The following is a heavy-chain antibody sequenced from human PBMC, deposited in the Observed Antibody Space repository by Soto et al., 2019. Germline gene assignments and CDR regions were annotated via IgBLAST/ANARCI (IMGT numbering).Heavy chain of an antibody. CDR1: GGSISSYY. V-gene: IGHV4-59*01. D-gene: IGHD5-18*01. CDR3: ARARMAMVTVYYFDY. CDR2: IYYSGST. Sequence: LSLTCTVSGGSISSYYWSWIRQPPGKGLEWIGYIYYSGSTNYNPSLKSRVTISVDTSKNQFSLKLSSVTAADTAVYYCARARMAMVTVYYFDYWGQGTLVTVSS. J-gene: IGHJ4*02.